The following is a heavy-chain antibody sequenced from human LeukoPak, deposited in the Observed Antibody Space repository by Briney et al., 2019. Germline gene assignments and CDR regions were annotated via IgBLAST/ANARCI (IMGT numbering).Heavy chain of an antibody. CDR1: GYTFTSYA. Sequence: ASVKVSCKASGYTFTSYAMNWVRQAPGQGLEWMGWINTNTGNPTYAQGFTGRFVFSLDTSVSTAYLQISSLKAEDTAVYYCARDTVDIVATIKNYYYGMDVWGQGTTVTVSS. J-gene: IGHJ6*02. V-gene: IGHV7-4-1*02. CDR3: ARDTVDIVATIKNYYYGMDV. CDR2: INTNTGNP. D-gene: IGHD5-12*01.